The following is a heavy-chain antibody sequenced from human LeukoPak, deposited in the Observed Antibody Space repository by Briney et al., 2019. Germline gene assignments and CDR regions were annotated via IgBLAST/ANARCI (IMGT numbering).Heavy chain of an antibody. D-gene: IGHD2-21*02. V-gene: IGHV1-69*05. CDR3: AGAETAISHIQMINYYYYYMDV. J-gene: IGHJ6*03. CDR2: IIPIFGTA. Sequence: ASVKVSCKASGGTFSSYAISWVRQAPGQGLEWMGGIIPIFGTANYAQKFQGRVTITTDESTSTAYMELSSLRSEDTAVYYCAGAETAISHIQMINYYYYYMDVWGKGTTVTVSS. CDR1: GGTFSSYA.